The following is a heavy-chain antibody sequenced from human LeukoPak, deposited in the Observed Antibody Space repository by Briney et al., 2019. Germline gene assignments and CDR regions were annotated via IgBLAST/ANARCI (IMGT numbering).Heavy chain of an antibody. CDR1: GGSISSYY. J-gene: IGHJ4*02. Sequence: SETLSLTCTVSGGSISSYYWSWIRQPPGKGLEWIANIYHAGSTNYNPSLSSRVTISIDTAKNQFSLKLTSVTAADTAVYYCARRGRNSSGWQDYLWGQGTLVTVSS. CDR2: IYHAGST. D-gene: IGHD6-25*01. CDR3: ARRGRNSSGWQDYL. V-gene: IGHV4-59*01.